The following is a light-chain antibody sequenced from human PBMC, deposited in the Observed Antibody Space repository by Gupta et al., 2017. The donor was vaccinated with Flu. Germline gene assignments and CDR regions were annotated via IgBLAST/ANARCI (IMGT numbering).Light chain of an antibody. CDR2: EAS. CDR3: QQRINYPLT. Sequence: GERATLSCRASQSVSNYLAWYQQKPGQAPRLPIYEASNRATGIPASFSGGGSGTDFTLTITSLEPEDFAVYYCQQRINYPLTFGGGTKVEI. V-gene: IGKV3-11*01. CDR1: QSVSNY. J-gene: IGKJ4*01.